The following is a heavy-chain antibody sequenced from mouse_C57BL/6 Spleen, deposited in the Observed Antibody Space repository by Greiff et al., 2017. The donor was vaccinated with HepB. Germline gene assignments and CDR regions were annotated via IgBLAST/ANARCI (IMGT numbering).Heavy chain of an antibody. V-gene: IGHV1-55*01. Sequence: QVQLQQPGAELVKPGASVKMSCKASGYTFTSYWITWVKQRPGQGLEWIGDIYPGSGSTNYNEKFKSKATLTVDTSSSTAYMQLSSLTSEDSAVYYCAREGDYYGSRLFDYWGQGTTLTVSS. D-gene: IGHD1-1*01. CDR1: GYTFTSYW. CDR2: IYPGSGST. J-gene: IGHJ2*01. CDR3: AREGDYYGSRLFDY.